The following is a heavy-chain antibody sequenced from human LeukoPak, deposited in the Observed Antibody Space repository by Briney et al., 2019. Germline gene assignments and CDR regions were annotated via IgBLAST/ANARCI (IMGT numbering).Heavy chain of an antibody. D-gene: IGHD2-2*01. V-gene: IGHV3-30-3*01. CDR2: ISYDGSNK. J-gene: IGHJ4*02. CDR3: ARADIVVVPAAPDY. CDR1: GFTFSSYA. Sequence: QPGRSLRLSCAASGFTFSSYAMHWVRQAPGKGLEWVAVISYDGSNKYYADSVKGRFTISRDNSKNTLYLQTNSLRAEDTAVYYCARADIVVVPAAPDYWGQGTLVTVSS.